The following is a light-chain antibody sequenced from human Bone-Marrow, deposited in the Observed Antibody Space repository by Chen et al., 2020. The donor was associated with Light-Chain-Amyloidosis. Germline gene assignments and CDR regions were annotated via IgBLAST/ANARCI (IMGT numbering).Light chain of an antibody. Sequence: YELTQPPSVSVSPGQTARITCSGDDLPTKYAYWYQQQPGQAPVLVIHRDTERPSGISEQFSGSSSGTSATLTIIRFQAEDEADYHCQSADSSGTYEVIFGGGTKLTFL. V-gene: IGLV3-25*03. J-gene: IGLJ2*01. CDR3: QSADSSGTYEVI. CDR2: RDT. CDR1: DLPTKY.